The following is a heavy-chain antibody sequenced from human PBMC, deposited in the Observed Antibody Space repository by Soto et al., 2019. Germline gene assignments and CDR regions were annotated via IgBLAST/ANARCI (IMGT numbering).Heavy chain of an antibody. D-gene: IGHD3-16*02. CDR1: GFTFSSYA. Sequence: GGSLRLSCAASGFTFSSYAMHWVRQAPGKGLEWVAVISYDGSNKYYADSVKGRFTISRDNSKNTLYLQMNSLRAEDTAVYYCARGGYTLSQGDYWGQGTLVTVSS. CDR2: ISYDGSNK. CDR3: ARGGYTLSQGDY. V-gene: IGHV3-30-3*01. J-gene: IGHJ4*02.